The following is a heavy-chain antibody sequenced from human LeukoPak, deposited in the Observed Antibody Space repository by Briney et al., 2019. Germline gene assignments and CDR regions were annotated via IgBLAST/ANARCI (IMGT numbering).Heavy chain of an antibody. CDR2: IYTSGST. V-gene: IGHV4-61*02. D-gene: IGHD2-2*02. CDR1: GGSISSGSYY. Sequence: KPSETLSLTCTVSGGSISSGSYYWSWIRQPAGKGLEWIGRIYTSGSTNYNPSLKSRVTISVDTSKNQFSLKLSSVTAAGTAVYYCARTTRLPYCSSTSRYTGNRGAFDIWGQGTMVTVSS. J-gene: IGHJ3*02. CDR3: ARTTRLPYCSSTSRYTGNRGAFDI.